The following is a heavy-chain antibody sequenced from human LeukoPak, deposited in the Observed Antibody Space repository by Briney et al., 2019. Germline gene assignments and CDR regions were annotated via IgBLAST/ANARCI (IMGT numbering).Heavy chain of an antibody. J-gene: IGHJ4*02. CDR3: ARHRVVPAAMVHYFDY. CDR2: IYYSGST. Sequence: SETLSLTCTVSGGSISSSSYYWGWIRQPPGKGLEWIGSIYYSGSTYYNPSLKSRVTISVDTSKNQFSLKLSSVTAADTAVYYCARHRVVPAAMVHYFDYWGQGTLVTVSS. V-gene: IGHV4-39*01. CDR1: GGSISSSSYY. D-gene: IGHD2-2*01.